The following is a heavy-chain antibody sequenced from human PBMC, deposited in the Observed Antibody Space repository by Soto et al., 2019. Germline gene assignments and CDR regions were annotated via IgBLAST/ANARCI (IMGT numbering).Heavy chain of an antibody. D-gene: IGHD6-13*01. V-gene: IGHV3-74*01. J-gene: IGHJ5*02. Sequence: ELQRVESAGGLVQPGGSLRLSCADSGFTFSRYWMHWVRQAPGKGLVWVSRINIDGSSTNYAESVRGRFTISRANAKNTLLLQMNSLTADDTSVYYCARAGAAAGTGNWFDPWGQGTLVTVSS. CDR3: ARAGAAAGTGNWFDP. CDR1: GFTFSRYW. CDR2: INIDGSST.